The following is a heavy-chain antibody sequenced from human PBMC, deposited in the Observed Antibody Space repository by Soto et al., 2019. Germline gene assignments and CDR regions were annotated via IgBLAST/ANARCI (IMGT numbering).Heavy chain of an antibody. CDR2: IWYDGSNK. CDR1: GFTFSSYG. D-gene: IGHD3-10*01. CDR3: ARDGRAYYGSGSYYTLNY. J-gene: IGHJ4*02. V-gene: IGHV3-33*01. Sequence: QVQLVESGGGVVQPGRSLRLSCAASGFTFSSYGMHWVRQAPGKGLEWVAVIWYDGSNKYYADSVKGRFTISRDNSNNSLYLQMNSLRAEDTAVYYCARDGRAYYGSGSYYTLNYWGQGTLVTVSS.